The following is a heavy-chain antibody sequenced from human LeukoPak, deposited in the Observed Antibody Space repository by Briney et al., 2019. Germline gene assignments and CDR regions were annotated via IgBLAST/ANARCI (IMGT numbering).Heavy chain of an antibody. CDR2: INHSGST. CDR3: ARHRFLRGEQQQLVTRNWFDP. D-gene: IGHD6-13*01. CDR1: GGSFSGYY. Sequence: SETLSLTCTVYGGSFSGYYWSWIRQPPGKGLEWIGEINHSGSTNYNPSLKSRVTISVDTSKNQFSLKLSSVTAADTAVYYCARHRFLRGEQQQLVTRNWFDPWGQGTLVTVSS. V-gene: IGHV4-34*01. J-gene: IGHJ5*02.